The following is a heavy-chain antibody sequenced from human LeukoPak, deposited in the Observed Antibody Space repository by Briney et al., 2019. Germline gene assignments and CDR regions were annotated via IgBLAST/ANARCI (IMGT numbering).Heavy chain of an antibody. CDR2: ISSSSNNF. V-gene: IGHV3-48*02. Sequence: QSGGSLRLSCVVSGFTFSTSSMNWVRQAPGKGLEWVSFISSSSNNFYYADSVRGRFTISRDNAQNSLYLHMSSLRDEDTAVYHCARGDGFHHFDYWGQGALVTVSS. D-gene: IGHD5-24*01. J-gene: IGHJ4*02. CDR3: ARGDGFHHFDY. CDR1: GFTFSTSS.